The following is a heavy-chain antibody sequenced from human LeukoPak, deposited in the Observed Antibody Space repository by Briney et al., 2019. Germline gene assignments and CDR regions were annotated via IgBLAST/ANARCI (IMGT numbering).Heavy chain of an antibody. Sequence: PGGSLRLSCAASGFTFTSYSMNWVRQAPGKGMEWVSYISSSSGTIYYADSVKGRFTISRDNANNSLYLQMDSLRDEDTAVYYCARDLRGFGDCSGGSCYPDYWGQGTLVTVSS. J-gene: IGHJ4*02. CDR1: GFTFTSYS. D-gene: IGHD2-15*01. CDR2: ISSSSGTI. CDR3: ARDLRGFGDCSGGSCYPDY. V-gene: IGHV3-48*02.